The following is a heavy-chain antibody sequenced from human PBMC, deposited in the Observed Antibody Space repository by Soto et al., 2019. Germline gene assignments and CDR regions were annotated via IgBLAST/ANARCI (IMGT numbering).Heavy chain of an antibody. Sequence: PGESLKISCKGSGYSFTSYWIGWVRQMPGKGLEWMGIIYPGDSDTRYSPSFQGQVTISADKSISTAYLQWSSLKAADTAMYYCARLGGDCSGGSCYGHYYYYGMDVWGQGTTVTVSS. V-gene: IGHV5-51*01. J-gene: IGHJ6*02. CDR1: GYSFTSYW. CDR2: IYPGDSDT. CDR3: ARLGGDCSGGSCYGHYYYYGMDV. D-gene: IGHD2-15*01.